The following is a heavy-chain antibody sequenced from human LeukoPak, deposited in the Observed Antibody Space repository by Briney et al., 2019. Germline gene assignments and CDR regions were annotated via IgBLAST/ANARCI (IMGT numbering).Heavy chain of an antibody. J-gene: IGHJ4*02. D-gene: IGHD3-10*01. CDR2: IYPGDSDT. CDR1: GYSFTCYW. CDR3: ARQGEYYGSGKTSDY. V-gene: IGHV5-51*01. Sequence: GESLKISCMGSGYSFTCYWIGWVRQMPGKGLEWMGIIYPGDSDTRYSPSFQGQVTISADKSISTAYLQWSSLKASDTAMYYCARQGEYYGSGKTSDYWGQGTLVTVSS.